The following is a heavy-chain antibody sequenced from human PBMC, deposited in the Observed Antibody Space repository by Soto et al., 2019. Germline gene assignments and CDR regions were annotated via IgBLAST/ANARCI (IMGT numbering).Heavy chain of an antibody. V-gene: IGHV3-66*01. D-gene: IGHD3-3*01. Sequence: GGSLRLSCAASGFTVSSNYMSWVRQAPGKGLEWVSVIYSGGSTYYADSVKGRFTISRDNSKNTLYLQMNSLRAEDTAVYYCARLSDGFWSGYPSEGYFSYWGQGTLVTVSS. J-gene: IGHJ4*02. CDR2: IYSGGST. CDR1: GFTVSSNY. CDR3: ARLSDGFWSGYPSEGYFSY.